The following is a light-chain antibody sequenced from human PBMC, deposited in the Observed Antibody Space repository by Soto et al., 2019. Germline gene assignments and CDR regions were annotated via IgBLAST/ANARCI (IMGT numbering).Light chain of an antibody. CDR3: HHYNNWPHT. J-gene: IGKJ4*01. V-gene: IGKV3-15*01. Sequence: DIVMTQSPATLSVSPGERTTLSCRTSKSVASNLAWYQQRPGQAPRLLIYGASTRATGVPVRFSGSGSGTEFTLTISSLQSEDFAVYYCHHYNNWPHTFGGGTKVEIK. CDR1: KSVASN. CDR2: GAS.